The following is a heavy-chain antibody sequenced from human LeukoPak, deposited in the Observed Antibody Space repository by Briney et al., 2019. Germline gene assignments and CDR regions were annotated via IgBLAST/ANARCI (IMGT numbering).Heavy chain of an antibody. CDR1: GGTFSSYA. V-gene: IGHV1-69*13. CDR2: IIPIFGTA. CDR3: ARAGGRDYGVYFDY. Sequence: SVKVSCKASGGTFSSYAISWVRQAPGQGLEWMGGIIPIFGTANYAQKFQGRVTITADESTSTAYMELSSLRSEDAAVYYCARAGGRDYGVYFDYWGQGTLVTVSS. J-gene: IGHJ4*02. D-gene: IGHD4-17*01.